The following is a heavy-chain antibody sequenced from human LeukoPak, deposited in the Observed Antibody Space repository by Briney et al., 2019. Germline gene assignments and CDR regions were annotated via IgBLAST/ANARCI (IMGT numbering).Heavy chain of an antibody. Sequence: ASVQVSCKASGGTFRSYAISWVRQAPGQGLEWMGRIVPMIGTANYAQKFQGRVTIITDESTSTAYMELSSLRSEDTAVYHCARDGADHYMDVWGKGTTVTVSS. CDR3: ARDGADHYMDV. J-gene: IGHJ6*03. CDR2: IVPMIGTA. CDR1: GGTFRSYA. V-gene: IGHV1-69*05. D-gene: IGHD3-16*01.